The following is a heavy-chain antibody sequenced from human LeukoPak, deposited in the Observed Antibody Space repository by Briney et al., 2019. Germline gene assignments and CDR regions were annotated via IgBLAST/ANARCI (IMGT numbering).Heavy chain of an antibody. D-gene: IGHD1-26*01. V-gene: IGHV4-39*07. CDR1: GGFISSSSYY. J-gene: IGHJ5*02. CDR2: IYYSGST. Sequence: PSETLSLTCTVSGGFISSSSYYWGWIRQPPGKGLEWIGSIYYSGSTYYNPSLKSRVTISVDTSKNQFSLKLSSVTAADTAVYYCARVSGTIAFIVGAISWFDPWGQGTLVTVSS. CDR3: ARVSGTIAFIVGAISWFDP.